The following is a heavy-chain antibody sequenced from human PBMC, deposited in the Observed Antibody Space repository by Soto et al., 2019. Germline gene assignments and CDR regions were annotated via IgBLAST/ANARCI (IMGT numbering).Heavy chain of an antibody. CDR1: GGTFSSYT. D-gene: IGHD3-10*01. V-gene: IGHV1-69*08. Sequence: QVQLVQSGAEVKKPGSSVKVSCKASGGTFSSYTISWVRQAPGQGLEWMGRIIPIRGIANYAQKFQGRVTITADKSTSTDYMELSSQRSEDTAVYYRARDDKKHYYGPGSYSYWGQGTLVTVSS. CDR3: ARDDKKHYYGPGSYSY. CDR2: IIPIRGIA. J-gene: IGHJ4*02.